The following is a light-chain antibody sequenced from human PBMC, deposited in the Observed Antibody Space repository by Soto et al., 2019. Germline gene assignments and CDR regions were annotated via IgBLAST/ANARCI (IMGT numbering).Light chain of an antibody. J-gene: IGLJ1*01. CDR1: SSDVGGYSY. CDR3: ASYTTSSTYV. Sequence: QSVLTQPASVSGSPGQSIAISCTGTSSDVGGYSYVSWYQQQPGKAPKLVISDVSNRPSGVSDRFSGSKSGNTASLTISGLQTADEADYYCASYTTSSTYVFGTRTRSPS. V-gene: IGLV2-14*01. CDR2: DVS.